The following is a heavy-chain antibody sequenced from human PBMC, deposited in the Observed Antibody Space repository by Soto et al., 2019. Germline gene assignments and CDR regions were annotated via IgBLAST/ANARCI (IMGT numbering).Heavy chain of an antibody. CDR1: GDSVSSNSAA. V-gene: IGHV6-1*01. J-gene: IGHJ6*02. Sequence: SQTLSLTCAISGDSVSSNSAAWNWIRQSPSRGLEWLGRTYYRSKWYNDYAVSVKSRITINPDTSKNQFSLQLNSVTPEDTAVYYCARGGGIAAAGNTDYYYYGMDVWGQGTTVTVSS. D-gene: IGHD6-13*01. CDR3: ARGGGIAAAGNTDYYYYGMDV. CDR2: TYYRSKWYN.